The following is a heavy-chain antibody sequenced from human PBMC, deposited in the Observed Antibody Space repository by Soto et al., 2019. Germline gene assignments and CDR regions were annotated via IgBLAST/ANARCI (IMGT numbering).Heavy chain of an antibody. CDR1: VDTFNFYS. CDR2: VNPIVSMS. Sequence: QVQLVQSGAEVKRPGSSVKVSCKASVDTFNFYSINWVRQAPGLGLEWMGRVNPIVSMSNYAQKFQGRVTMTEDKSKSTGYMDLSSLRSEDTAIYYCASSYGSGYRAFDYWGQGALVTVSS. J-gene: IGHJ4*02. V-gene: IGHV1-69*02. D-gene: IGHD3-10*01. CDR3: ASSYGSGYRAFDY.